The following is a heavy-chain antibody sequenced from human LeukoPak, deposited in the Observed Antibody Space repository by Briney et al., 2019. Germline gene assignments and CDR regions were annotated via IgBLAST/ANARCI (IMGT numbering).Heavy chain of an antibody. CDR2: IIPILGIA. J-gene: IGHJ5*02. Sequence: ASVKVSCKASGGTFSSYAISWVRQAPGQGLEWMGRIIPILGIANYAQKFQGRVTITADKSTSTAYMELSSLRSEDTAVYYCARAAIPLDYYGSGSYPIGPWGQGTLVTVSS. D-gene: IGHD3-10*01. V-gene: IGHV1-69*04. CDR3: ARAAIPLDYYGSGSYPIGP. CDR1: GGTFSSYA.